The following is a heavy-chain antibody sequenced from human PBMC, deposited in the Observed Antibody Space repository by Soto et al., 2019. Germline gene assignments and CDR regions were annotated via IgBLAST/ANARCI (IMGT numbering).Heavy chain of an antibody. V-gene: IGHV1-18*01. Sequence: QVQLVQSGAEVKKPGASVKVSCKASGYTFISYGISWVRQAPGQGLEWMGWIRVYNGNTNYAQKRQGRVTMTTDTTTRPAYMELRSRRSDDTAVYYCARDLPPSDHWGQGTLVTVSS. CDR2: IRVYNGNT. CDR1: GYTFISYG. J-gene: IGHJ4*02. CDR3: ARDLPPSDH.